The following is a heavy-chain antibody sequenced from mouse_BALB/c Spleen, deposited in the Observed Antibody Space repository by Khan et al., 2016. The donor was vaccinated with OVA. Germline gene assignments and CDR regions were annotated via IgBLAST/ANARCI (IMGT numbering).Heavy chain of an antibody. D-gene: IGHD2-1*01. CDR3: ARGSGFGNYFDY. V-gene: IGHV1S132*01. Sequence: QVQLKQSGGDLVRPGASVKLSCKTSGYIFTSYWIHWVKKWSGQGLEWIARLYPGTGSIYYNEHFKDKATLTADISSSTAYMQLGSLKSEDSAVYLGARGSGFGNYFDYWGEGTMVTVSA. CDR1: GYIFTSYW. CDR2: LYPGTGSI. J-gene: IGHJ3*01.